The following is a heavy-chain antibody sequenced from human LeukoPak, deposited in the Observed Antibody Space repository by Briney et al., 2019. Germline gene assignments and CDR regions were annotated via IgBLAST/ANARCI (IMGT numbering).Heavy chain of an antibody. CDR2: IYYSGST. V-gene: IGHV4-39*01. CDR3: ARTSILHFDY. J-gene: IGHJ4*02. Sequence: PAETLSLTCTVSGGSISSSSYYWGWMRQPPGKGLEWIANIYYSGSTYYNPTLKSRVTISVDTSKNQFSLKLSSVTAADTAVYYCARTSILHFDYWGQGTLVTVSS. CDR1: GGSISSSSYY. D-gene: IGHD2-15*01.